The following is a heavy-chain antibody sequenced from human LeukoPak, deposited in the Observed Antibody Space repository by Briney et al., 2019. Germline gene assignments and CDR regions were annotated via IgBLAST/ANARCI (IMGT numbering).Heavy chain of an antibody. J-gene: IGHJ6*02. CDR3: ARVTRYCSGGSCYYYYYGMDV. V-gene: IGHV1-69*13. CDR1: GGTFSSYA. D-gene: IGHD2-15*01. CDR2: IIPIFGTA. Sequence: WASVKVSCKASGGTFSSYAISWVRQVPGQGLEWMGGIIPIFGTANYAQKFQGRVTITADESTSTAYMELSSLRSEDTAVYYCARVTRYCSGGSCYYYYYGMDVWGQGTTVTVSS.